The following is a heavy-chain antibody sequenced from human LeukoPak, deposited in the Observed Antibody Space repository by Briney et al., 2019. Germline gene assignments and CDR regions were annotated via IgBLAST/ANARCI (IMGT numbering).Heavy chain of an antibody. CDR1: GFTLRSYA. J-gene: IGHJ3*02. Sequence: PGGSLRLSCAASGFTLRSYAMSWVRQAPGKGLECVSGISGSGVSTYYAYSVKGRFTISRDNSKDTLYLQMNSLRAEDTALYYCAKDSSYTVYDAFDIWGQGTMVTVSS. CDR3: AKDSSYTVYDAFDI. CDR2: ISGSGVST. V-gene: IGHV3-23*01. D-gene: IGHD4-17*01.